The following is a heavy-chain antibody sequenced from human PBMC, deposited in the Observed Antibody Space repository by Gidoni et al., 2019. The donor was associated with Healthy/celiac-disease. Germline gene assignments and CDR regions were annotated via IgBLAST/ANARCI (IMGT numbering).Heavy chain of an antibody. CDR2: IRSKANSYAT. Sequence: EVQLVESGGGLVQHGWSLKLSCGASGFTFIGSAMHWVRQASGKGLEWVGRIRSKANSYATAYAASVKGRFTISRDDAKNTAYLQMNSLKTEDTAVYYCLSDLVNWGQGTLVTVSS. D-gene: IGHD1-26*01. V-gene: IGHV3-73*02. CDR3: LSDLVN. CDR1: GFTFIGSA. J-gene: IGHJ4*02.